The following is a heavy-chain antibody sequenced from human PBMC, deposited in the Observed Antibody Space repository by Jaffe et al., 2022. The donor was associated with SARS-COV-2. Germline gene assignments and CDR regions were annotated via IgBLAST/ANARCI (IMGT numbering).Heavy chain of an antibody. CDR3: ARHLSTVRSPFDY. Sequence: QLQLQESGPGLVKPSETLSLTCTVSGGSISSSTYYWGWLRQPPGKGLEWIGTISYSWSTYYNPSLKSRVTISVDTSKNQFSLKLSSVTAADTAVYYCARHLSTVRSPFDYWGLGTLVTVSS. D-gene: IGHD3-10*01. V-gene: IGHV4-39*01. CDR1: GGSISSSTYY. J-gene: IGHJ4*02. CDR2: ISYSWST.